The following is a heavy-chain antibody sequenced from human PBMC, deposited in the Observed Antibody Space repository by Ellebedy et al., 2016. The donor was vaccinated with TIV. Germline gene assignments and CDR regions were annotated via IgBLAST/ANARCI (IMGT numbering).Heavy chain of an antibody. J-gene: IGHJ2*01. CDR3: ARPAQLFDWITSPWFFDL. CDR2: IFPIDSDT. CDR1: GYKFTDYW. D-gene: IGHD3-9*01. V-gene: IGHV5-51*01. Sequence: GESLKISCKGFGYKFTDYWIGWVRQMPGKGLEWMGFIFPIDSDTRYSPSFQGQVTISVETSIHPAYVQWSSLKASDTATYYCARPAQLFDWITSPWFFDLWGRGTTLTVSS.